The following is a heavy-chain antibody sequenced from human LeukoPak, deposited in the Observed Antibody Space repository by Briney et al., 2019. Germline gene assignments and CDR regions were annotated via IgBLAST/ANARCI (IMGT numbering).Heavy chain of an antibody. Sequence: GASVKVSCKASGYTFTNYYMHWVRQAPGHGLEWMGIINPSGGSTSYAQKFQGRVTMTRDTSTSTAYMELRSLRSDDTAVYYCARAREARTSLYFDYWGQGTLVTVSS. J-gene: IGHJ4*02. D-gene: IGHD2-2*01. CDR2: INPSGGST. CDR1: GYTFTNYY. V-gene: IGHV1-46*01. CDR3: ARAREARTSLYFDY.